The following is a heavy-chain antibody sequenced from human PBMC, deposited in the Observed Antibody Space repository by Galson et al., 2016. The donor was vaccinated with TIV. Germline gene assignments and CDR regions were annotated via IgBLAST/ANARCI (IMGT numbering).Heavy chain of an antibody. CDR2: MNPNSGNT. CDR1: GHTFTSYD. D-gene: IGHD2-2*01. J-gene: IGHJ4*02. V-gene: IGHV1-8*01. CDR3: AQLVRKCGMTRCYGDHVDY. Sequence: SVKVSCKASGHTFTSYDMNWVRQAPGQGLEWMGWMNPNSGNTGYTQKFQGRVTMTRDTSVSTAYMELTNLRSEDTAVYFCAQLVRKCGMTRCYGDHVDYWGQGNLVTVSS.